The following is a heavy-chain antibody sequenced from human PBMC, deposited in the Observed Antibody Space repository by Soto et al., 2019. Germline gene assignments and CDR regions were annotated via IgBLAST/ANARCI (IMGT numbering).Heavy chain of an antibody. V-gene: IGHV4-30-4*01. J-gene: IGHJ5*02. CDR3: ARRRFLEWLLSGWFDP. CDR1: GGSISSGDYY. Sequence: SETLSLTCTVSGGSISSGDYYWSWIRQPPGKGLEWIGYIYYSGSTYYNPSLKSRVTISVDTSKNQFSLKLSSVTAADTAVYYCARRRFLEWLLSGWFDPWGQGTLVTVSS. CDR2: IYYSGST. D-gene: IGHD3-3*01.